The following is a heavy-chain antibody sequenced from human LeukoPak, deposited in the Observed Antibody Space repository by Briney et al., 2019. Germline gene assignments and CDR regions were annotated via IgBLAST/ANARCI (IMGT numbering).Heavy chain of an antibody. Sequence: GESLKISCKGSGYSFTNYWIAWVRQMPGKGLELMGIIYPCDSDTRYSPSFQGQVTISADKSISPAYLQWSSLKASDTAMYYCARRGDYCSADNCYPWWFDPWGQGTLVTVSS. CDR3: ARRGDYCSADNCYPWWFDP. CDR1: GYSFTNYW. CDR2: IYPCDSDT. V-gene: IGHV5-51*01. J-gene: IGHJ5*02. D-gene: IGHD2-15*01.